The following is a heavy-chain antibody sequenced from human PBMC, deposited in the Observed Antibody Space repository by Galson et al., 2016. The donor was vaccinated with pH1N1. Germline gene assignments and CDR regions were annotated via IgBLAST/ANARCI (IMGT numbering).Heavy chain of an antibody. V-gene: IGHV1-69*06. CDR2: IIPIFDTS. J-gene: IGHJ4*02. CDR3: ARNMHLYCSSASCRVYYFDS. Sequence: SCKASRDTFSSYVFNWVRQAPGHGLEWMGGIIPIFDTSNYAQKFQGRVTITADKSTSTAYMELNSLRSEDTAMYYCARNMHLYCSSASCRVYYFDSWGQGTLVTVSS. CDR1: RDTFSSYV. D-gene: IGHD2-2*01.